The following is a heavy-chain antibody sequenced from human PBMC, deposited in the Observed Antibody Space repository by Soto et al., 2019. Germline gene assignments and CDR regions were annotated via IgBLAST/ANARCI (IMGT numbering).Heavy chain of an antibody. CDR1: GYTFTTYT. CDR3: ARKPPEFQIGWAWDLDI. CDR2: INPGNGET. J-gene: IGHJ3*02. V-gene: IGHV1-3*01. D-gene: IGHD1-26*01. Sequence: QVQLVQSGAEVKKPGASVKVSCRASGYTFTTYTLLWVRQAPGQRLEWMAWINPGNGETKYSQNFQGRVTATRDTSASTAYMEMSSLRSEDTATDDCARKPPEFQIGWAWDLDIWSQATTVTVSS.